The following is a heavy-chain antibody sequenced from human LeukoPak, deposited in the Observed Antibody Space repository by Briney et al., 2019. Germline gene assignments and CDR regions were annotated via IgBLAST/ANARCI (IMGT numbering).Heavy chain of an antibody. CDR2: VSGSGDGT. V-gene: IGHV3-23*01. D-gene: IGHD4-17*01. CDR3: AKERLGGNYGDYAVDY. J-gene: IGHJ4*02. CDR1: GFTFTSYA. Sequence: GGSLRLSCAASGFTFTSYAMGWVRQVPGKGLEWVSSVSGSGDGTYYADSVKGRFTISRDNSKKTLDLHMDSLRAEDTAVYYCAKERLGGNYGDYAVDYWGQGTMVTVSS.